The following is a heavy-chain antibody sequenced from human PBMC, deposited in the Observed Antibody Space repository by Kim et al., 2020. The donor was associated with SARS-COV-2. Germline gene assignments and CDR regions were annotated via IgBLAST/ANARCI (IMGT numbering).Heavy chain of an antibody. CDR2: MYYGRNP. D-gene: IGHD1-26*01. V-gene: IGHV4-39*07. CDR1: GGPISSSSYP. CDR3: ARGRKESYRTSPDCFD. Sequence: SETLSLTCFVSGGPISSSSYPPPPPRHPPGLGLEWIANMYYGRNPYYNESLQSRATISVDTSDKQFSLTLRSVTAADTAVYYCARGRKESYRTSPDCFD. J-gene: IGHJ2*01.